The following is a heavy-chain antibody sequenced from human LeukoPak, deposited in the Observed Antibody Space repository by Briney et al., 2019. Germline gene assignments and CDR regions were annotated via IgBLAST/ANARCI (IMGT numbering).Heavy chain of an antibody. Sequence: PSETLSLTCAVYGGSFSGYYWSWIRQPPGKGLEWIGEINHSGSTNYDPSLKSRVTISVDTSKNQFSLKLSSVTAADTAVYYCARGNVLRFLEWLFHWFDPWGQGTLVTVSS. CDR3: ARGNVLRFLEWLFHWFDP. J-gene: IGHJ5*02. D-gene: IGHD3-3*01. V-gene: IGHV4-34*01. CDR2: INHSGST. CDR1: GGSFSGYY.